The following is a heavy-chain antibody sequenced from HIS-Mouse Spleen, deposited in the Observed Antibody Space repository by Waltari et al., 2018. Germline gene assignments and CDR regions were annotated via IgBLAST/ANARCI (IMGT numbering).Heavy chain of an antibody. V-gene: IGHV1-2*02. CDR3: ARDPSVYWYFDL. J-gene: IGHJ2*01. CDR2: INPNRGGT. CDR1: GYTFTGYY. Sequence: QVQLVQSGAEVKKPGASVKVSCKASGYTFTGYYMHWVRQAPGQGLEWMGWINPNRGGTNYAQKFQGRVTMTRDTSISTAYMELSRLRSDDTAVYYCARDPSVYWYFDLWGRGTLVTVSS.